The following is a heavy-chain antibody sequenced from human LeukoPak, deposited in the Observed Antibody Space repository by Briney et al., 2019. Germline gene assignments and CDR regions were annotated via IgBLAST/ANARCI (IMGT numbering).Heavy chain of an antibody. Sequence: SETLSLTCTVSGGSISSYYWSWIRQPPGKGLVWIGYIHYSGSTNYNPSLKSRVTISVDTSKSQFSLKLSSVTAADTAVYYCARVSWFPGTSYYYMDVWGKGNTVTVSS. V-gene: IGHV4-59*01. CDR1: GGSISSYY. J-gene: IGHJ6*03. CDR3: ARVSWFPGTSYYYMDV. D-gene: IGHD1-1*01. CDR2: IHYSGST.